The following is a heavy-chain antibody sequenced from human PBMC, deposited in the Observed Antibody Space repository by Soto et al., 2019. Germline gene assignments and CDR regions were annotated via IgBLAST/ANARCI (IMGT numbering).Heavy chain of an antibody. CDR1: GGSVSSGSYY. D-gene: IGHD3-10*01. CDR3: ARAYYYGSGSYYKLNWLDP. Sequence: PSETLSLTCTVSGGSVSSGSYYWSWIRQPPGKGLEWIGYIYYSGSTNYNPSLKSRVTISVDTSKNQFSLKLSSVTAADTAVYYCARAYYYGSGSYYKLNWLDPGGEGTLVAVSS. CDR2: IYYSGST. V-gene: IGHV4-61*01. J-gene: IGHJ5*02.